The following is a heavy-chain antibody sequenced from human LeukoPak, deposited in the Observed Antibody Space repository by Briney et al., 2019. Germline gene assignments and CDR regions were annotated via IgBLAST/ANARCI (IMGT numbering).Heavy chain of an antibody. CDR1: GFTFSSYG. V-gene: IGHV3-33*01. Sequence: PGRSLRLSCAASGFTFSSYGMHWVRQAPGKGQEGVAVIWYDGCNKYYADSVKGRFTISRDNSKNTLYLQMNSPRAEDTAVYYCARGGGLLFSVVTAGYYFDYWGQGTLVTVSS. D-gene: IGHD2-21*02. CDR3: ARGGGLLFSVVTAGYYFDY. J-gene: IGHJ4*02. CDR2: IWYDGCNK.